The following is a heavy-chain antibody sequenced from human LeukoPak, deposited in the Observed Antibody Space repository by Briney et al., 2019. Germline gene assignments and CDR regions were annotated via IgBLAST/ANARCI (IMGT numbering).Heavy chain of an antibody. J-gene: IGHJ4*02. CDR1: GFTFSNAW. CDR2: TKSKTDGGTT. CDR3: TTTEGSWVYYFDY. D-gene: IGHD3-10*01. V-gene: IGHV3-15*01. Sequence: GGSLRLSCAASGFTFSNAWMSWVRQAPGKGLEWVGRTKSKTDGGTTDYAAPVKGRFTISRDDSKNTLYLQMNNLKTEDTAVYYCTTTEGSWVYYFDYWGQGTLVTVSS.